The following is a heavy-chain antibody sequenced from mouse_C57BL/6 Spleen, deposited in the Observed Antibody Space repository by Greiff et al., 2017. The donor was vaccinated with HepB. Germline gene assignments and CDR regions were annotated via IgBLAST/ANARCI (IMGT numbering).Heavy chain of an antibody. J-gene: IGHJ4*01. Sequence: EVQLQQSGPELVKPGASVKISCKASGYTFTDYYMNWVKQSHGKSLEWIGDINPNNGGTSYNQKFKGKATLTVDKSSSTAYMELRSLTSEDSAVYYCARSRRGYYGYDGARYAMDYWSQGTSVTVSS. CDR1: GYTFTDYY. CDR3: ARSRRGYYGYDGARYAMDY. D-gene: IGHD2-2*01. CDR2: INPNNGGT. V-gene: IGHV1-26*01.